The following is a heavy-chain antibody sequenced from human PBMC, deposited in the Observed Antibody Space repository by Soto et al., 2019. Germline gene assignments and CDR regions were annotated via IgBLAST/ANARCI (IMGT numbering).Heavy chain of an antibody. CDR3: AGRLHALAYFDY. V-gene: IGHV4-31*03. D-gene: IGHD4-4*01. Sequence: QVQLQESGPGLVKPSQTLSLTCTVSGGSITTIDYYWTWIRQLPGEGLEWIAYIHHPGPTYYNPPPQRGLTISVDTSQNQFPLKLNSVTAADTGVYCCAGRLHALAYFDYGGQGALVTVSS. J-gene: IGHJ4*02. CDR2: IHHPGPT. CDR1: GGSITTIDYY.